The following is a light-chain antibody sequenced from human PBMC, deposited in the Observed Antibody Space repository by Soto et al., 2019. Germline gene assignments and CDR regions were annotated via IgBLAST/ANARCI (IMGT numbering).Light chain of an antibody. Sequence: QSALTQPASVSGSPGQSITISCTGTSNDVGGYNYVSWYQQHPGKAPKLLIYGVIDRPSGVSNRFSGSKSGNAASLTISGLKAEDEGDYYCSSYTSSYTWVFGGGTKLTVL. CDR1: SNDVGGYNY. J-gene: IGLJ3*02. V-gene: IGLV2-14*03. CDR2: GVI. CDR3: SSYTSSYTWV.